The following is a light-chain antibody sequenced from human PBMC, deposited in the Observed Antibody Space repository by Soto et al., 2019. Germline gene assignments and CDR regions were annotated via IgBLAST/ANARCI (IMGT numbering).Light chain of an antibody. J-gene: IGKJ5*01. Sequence: EIVLTQSPGTLSLSPGERATLSCRASQSVSNNYLAWYQQKPGQAPRLLIYDAYNRATGIPPRFSGSGSGTDFTLTISSLEPEDSAVYYCQQRHMWPITFGQGTRFEIK. CDR3: QQRHMWPIT. CDR1: QSVSNNY. V-gene: IGKV3D-20*02. CDR2: DAY.